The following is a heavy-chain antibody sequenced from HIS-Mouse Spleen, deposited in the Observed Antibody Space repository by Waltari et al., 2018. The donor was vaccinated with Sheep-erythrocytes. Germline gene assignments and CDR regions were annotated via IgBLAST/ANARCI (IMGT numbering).Heavy chain of an antibody. V-gene: IGHV3-21*01. CDR3: ARDSTSDAFDI. D-gene: IGHD6-6*01. J-gene: IGHJ3*02. Sequence: SSSMNWVRQAPGKGLEWVSSISSSSSYIYYADSVKGRFTISRDNAKNSLYLQMNSLRAEDTAVYYCARDSTSDAFDIWGQGTMVTVSS. CDR2: ISSSSSYI. CDR1: SSS.